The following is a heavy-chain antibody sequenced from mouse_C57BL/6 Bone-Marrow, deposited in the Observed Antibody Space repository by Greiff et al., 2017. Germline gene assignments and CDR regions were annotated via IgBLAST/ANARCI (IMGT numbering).Heavy chain of an antibody. D-gene: IGHD2-5*01. J-gene: IGHJ4*01. CDR3: ARSSYYSNLYYAMDY. CDR2: IYPGDGDT. V-gene: IGHV1-80*01. CDR1: GYAFSSYW. Sequence: VQLQQSGAELVKPGASVKISCKASGYAFSSYWMNWVKQRPGKGLEWIGQIYPGDGDTNYNGKFKGKATLTADKSSSTAYMQLSSLTSEDSAVYFCARSSYYSNLYYAMDYWGQGTSVTVSS.